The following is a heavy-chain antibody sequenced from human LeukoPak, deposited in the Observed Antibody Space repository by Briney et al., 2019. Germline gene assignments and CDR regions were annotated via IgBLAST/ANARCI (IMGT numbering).Heavy chain of an antibody. D-gene: IGHD5-24*01. CDR1: GFTFSSYS. V-gene: IGHV3-21*01. J-gene: IGHJ4*02. CDR3: ARGRDGYNNQGFDY. CDR2: ISSSSSYI. Sequence: GESLRLSCAASGFTFSSYSMNWVRQAPGKGLEWVSSISSSSSYIYYADSVKGRFTISRDNAKNSLYLQMNSLRAEDTAVYYCARGRDGYNNQGFDYWGQGTLVTVSS.